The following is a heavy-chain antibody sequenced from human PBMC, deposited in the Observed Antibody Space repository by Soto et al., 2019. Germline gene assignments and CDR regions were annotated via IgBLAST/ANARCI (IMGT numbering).Heavy chain of an antibody. J-gene: IGHJ3*02. CDR1: GYTFTSYY. D-gene: IGHD1-20*01. CDR3: AGYITGTTDDAFDI. Sequence: SSVKFSCKASGYTFTSYYMHWVRQAPGQGLEWMGIINPSGGSTSCAQKFQGRVTMTRDTSTSTVYMELSSLRSEDTAVYYCAGYITGTTDDAFDIWGQGTMIAVSS. V-gene: IGHV1-46*01. CDR2: INPSGGST.